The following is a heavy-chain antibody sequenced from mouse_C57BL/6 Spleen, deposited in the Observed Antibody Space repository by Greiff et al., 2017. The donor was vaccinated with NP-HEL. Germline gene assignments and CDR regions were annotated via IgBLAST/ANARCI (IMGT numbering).Heavy chain of an antibody. J-gene: IGHJ2*01. CDR3: ARGSNPLDY. Sequence: EVMLVESGGGLVKPGGSLKLSCAASGFTFSSYAMSWVRQTPEKRLEWVATISDGGSYTYYPDNVKCRFTISRDNAKNNLYLQMSHLKSEDTAMYYCARGSNPLDYWGQGTTLTVSS. CDR1: GFTFSSYA. V-gene: IGHV5-4*03. D-gene: IGHD2-5*01. CDR2: ISDGGSYT.